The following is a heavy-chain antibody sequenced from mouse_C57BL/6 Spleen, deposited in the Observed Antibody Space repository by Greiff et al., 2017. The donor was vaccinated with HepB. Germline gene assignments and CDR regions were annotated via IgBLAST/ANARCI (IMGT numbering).Heavy chain of an antibody. J-gene: IGHJ4*01. CDR2: IYPGSGNT. D-gene: IGHD1-1*01. CDR3: ARIYGSSYEAAMDY. V-gene: IGHV1-76*01. Sequence: QVQLQQSGAELVRPGASVKLSCKASGYTFTDYYINWVKQRPGQGLEWIARIYPGSGNTYYNEKFKGKATLTAEKSSSTAYMQLSSLTSEDSAVYFCARIYGSSYEAAMDYWGQGTSVTVSS. CDR1: GYTFTDYY.